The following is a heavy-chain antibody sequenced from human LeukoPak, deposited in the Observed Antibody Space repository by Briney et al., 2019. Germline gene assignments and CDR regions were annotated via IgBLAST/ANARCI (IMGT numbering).Heavy chain of an antibody. CDR1: GFIFSSYW. Sequence: PGGSLRLSCAASGFIFSSYWMSWVRQAPGKGLEWVANIKQDGSKKYYVDSVRGRFTVSRDNAQNSLYLQMSSLRAGDTAVYYCVRVPYDYAGSSRAPYWGPGTLVTVSS. CDR2: IKQDGSKK. CDR3: VRVPYDYAGSSRAPY. V-gene: IGHV3-7*01. J-gene: IGHJ4*02. D-gene: IGHD4-23*01.